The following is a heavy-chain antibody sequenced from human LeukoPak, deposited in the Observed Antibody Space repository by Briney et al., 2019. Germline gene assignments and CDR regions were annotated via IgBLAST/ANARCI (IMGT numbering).Heavy chain of an antibody. CDR3: ARAGRGAFDI. J-gene: IGHJ3*02. Sequence: GRTLRLSCAASGFTFSSYTMNWVRQAQGKGLEWVSYISSSSSYMYYTDSLKVRFTISRDNAKNSLCRQMNSLRAEDTAVYYWARAGRGAFDIWGQGTMVTVSS. V-gene: IGHV3-21*01. CDR2: ISSSSSYM. CDR1: GFTFSSYT. D-gene: IGHD3-10*01.